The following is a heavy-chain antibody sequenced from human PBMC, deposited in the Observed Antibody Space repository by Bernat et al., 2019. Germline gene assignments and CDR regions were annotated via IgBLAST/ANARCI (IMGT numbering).Heavy chain of an antibody. CDR3: AKDRLHKGLESVDF. CDR2: MSYDGNNK. CDR1: GFTFSSYG. Sequence: QVQLVESGGGVVQPGRSLRLSCAASGFTFSSYGMHWFRQAPGKGLEWVAVMSYDGNNKYYADSVKGRFTISRDNSKNTLYLQMNSLRAEDTGVYYCAKDRLHKGLESVDFWGQGTLVIVSS. V-gene: IGHV3-30*18. D-gene: IGHD5-24*01. J-gene: IGHJ4*02.